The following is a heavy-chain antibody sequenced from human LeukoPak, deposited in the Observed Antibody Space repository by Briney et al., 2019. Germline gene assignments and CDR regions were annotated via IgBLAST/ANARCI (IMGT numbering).Heavy chain of an antibody. CDR2: IWYDGSNK. Sequence: GGPLRLSCAASGLTFSSYGVHWVRQAPGKGLEWVAVIWYDGSNKYYADSVKGRFTISRDNSKNTLYLQMNSLRAEDTAVYYCAKSPQAYSSSSLAWFDPWGQGTLVTVSS. D-gene: IGHD6-6*01. V-gene: IGHV3-33*06. J-gene: IGHJ5*02. CDR1: GLTFSSYG. CDR3: AKSPQAYSSSSLAWFDP.